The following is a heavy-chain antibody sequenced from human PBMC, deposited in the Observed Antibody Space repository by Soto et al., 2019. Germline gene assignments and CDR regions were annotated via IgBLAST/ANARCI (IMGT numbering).Heavy chain of an antibody. CDR1: GFTFSSCS. CDR3: AKDRALNF. CDR2: ISSSGGDKT. J-gene: IGHJ4*02. V-gene: IGHV3-23*01. Sequence: GGSLRLSCAASGFTFSSCSLSWVRQAPGKGLEWVSGISSSGGDKTYYTDSVKGRFTISRDNSKNTLYLQMDSLRAEDTAVYYCAKDRALNFWGQGTLVTVSS. D-gene: IGHD3-10*01.